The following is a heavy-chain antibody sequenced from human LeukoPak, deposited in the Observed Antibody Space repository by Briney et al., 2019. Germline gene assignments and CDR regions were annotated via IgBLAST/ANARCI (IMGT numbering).Heavy chain of an antibody. CDR2: IGDSGETT. CDR3: ARVARGY. CDR1: GFSFSTYG. Sequence: PGGSLRLSCAASGFSFSTYGMSWVRQAPGKGLEWVAVIGDSGETTIYRDSVKGRLTISRDSSKNTVYLQMSSLRVEDTAVYYCARVARGYWGQGTLVTVSS. V-gene: IGHV3-23*01. J-gene: IGHJ4*02.